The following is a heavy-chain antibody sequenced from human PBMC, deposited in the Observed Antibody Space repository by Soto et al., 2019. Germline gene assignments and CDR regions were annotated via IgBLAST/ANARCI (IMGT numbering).Heavy chain of an antibody. D-gene: IGHD2-15*01. CDR2: ICGSGYCT. CDR3: AKGNILGPARSGFV. V-gene: IGHV3-23*01. CDR1: GFPFSTYA. J-gene: IGHJ1*01. Sequence: EVQLLESGGGLVQPGGSLRLSCAAAGFPFSTYAMNWVRQAPGKGLEWVSTICGSGYCTYYADSVKGRVTISRDNSKNTVFLQMNSVRVEDTATYYCAKGNILGPARSGFVWGQGTLVTVSS.